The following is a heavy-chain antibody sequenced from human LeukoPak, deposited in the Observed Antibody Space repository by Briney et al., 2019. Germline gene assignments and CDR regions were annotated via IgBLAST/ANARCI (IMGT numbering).Heavy chain of an antibody. Sequence: ASVKVSCKASGYTFTSYGISWVRQAPGQGLEWMGWISAYNGNTNYAQELQGRVTMTTDTSTSTAYMELRSLRSDDTAVYYCARDLGQWLVVFFDYWGQGTLVTVSS. CDR1: GYTFTSYG. D-gene: IGHD6-19*01. CDR3: ARDLGQWLVVFFDY. V-gene: IGHV1-18*01. CDR2: ISAYNGNT. J-gene: IGHJ4*02.